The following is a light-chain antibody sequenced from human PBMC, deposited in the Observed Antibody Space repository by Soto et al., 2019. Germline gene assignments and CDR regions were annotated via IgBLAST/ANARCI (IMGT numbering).Light chain of an antibody. CDR2: DVS. CDR1: SSDVGGYNY. V-gene: IGLV2-14*01. CDR3: SSYTSSSTLLDV. J-gene: IGLJ1*01. Sequence: QSALTQPASVSGSPGQSITISCTGTSSDVGGYNYVSWYQQHPGKAPKLMIYDVSNRPSGVSNRFSGSKSCNTASLTISGLQAEDESDYYCSSYTSSSTLLDVFGTGTKLTVL.